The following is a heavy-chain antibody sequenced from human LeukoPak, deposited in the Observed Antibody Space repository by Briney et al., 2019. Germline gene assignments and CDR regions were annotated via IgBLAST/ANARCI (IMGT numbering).Heavy chain of an antibody. CDR3: ARSPATQLSN. CDR2: ISTYNGNT. CDR1: GYTFSSYG. V-gene: IGHV1-18*01. D-gene: IGHD1-1*01. J-gene: IGHJ4*02. Sequence: GASVKVSCKASGYTFSSYGISWVRQAPGQGLEWMGWISTYNGNTNYAQKLQGRVTMTTVTSTSTAYMELRSLRSDDTAVYYCARSPATQLSNWGQGTLVTVSS.